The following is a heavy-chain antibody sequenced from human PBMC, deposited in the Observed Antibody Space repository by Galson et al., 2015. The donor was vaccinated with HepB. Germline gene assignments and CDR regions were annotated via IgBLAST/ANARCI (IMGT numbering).Heavy chain of an antibody. CDR1: GDSVSSNTAA. CDR2: TYYRSKWYQ. Sequence: CAISGDSVSSNTAAWNWIRQSPSRGLEWLGRTYYRSKWYQDYAVSVKSRMTINSDTSKNQFSLHLNSVTPEDTAVYYCARVRTWRPPHYYYGLDVWGHGTTVTVSS. V-gene: IGHV6-1*01. J-gene: IGHJ6*02. CDR3: ARVRTWRPPHYYYGLDV.